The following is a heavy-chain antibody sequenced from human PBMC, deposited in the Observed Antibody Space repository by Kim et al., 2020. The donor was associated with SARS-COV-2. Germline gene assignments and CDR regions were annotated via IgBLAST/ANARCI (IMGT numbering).Heavy chain of an antibody. V-gene: IGHV4-30-2*04. Sequence: NPSLKSRVTISVDTSKNQFSLKLSSVTAADTAVYYCARDPDGYNHRYFDYWGQGTLVTVSS. CDR3: ARDPDGYNHRYFDY. D-gene: IGHD5-12*01. J-gene: IGHJ4*02.